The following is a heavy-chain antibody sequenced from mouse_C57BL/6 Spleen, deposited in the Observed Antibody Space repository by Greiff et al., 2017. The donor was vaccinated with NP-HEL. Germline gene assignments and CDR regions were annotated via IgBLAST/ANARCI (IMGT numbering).Heavy chain of an antibody. V-gene: IGHV1-15*01. CDR3: TRRIGGGAMDY. Sequence: VQLQQSGAELVRPGASVTLSCKASGYTFTDYEMHWVKQTPVHGLEWIGAIDPETGGTAYNQKFKGKAILTADQSSSTAYMELRSLTSEDSAVYYCTRRIGGGAMDYWGQGTSVTVSS. CDR1: GYTFTDYE. J-gene: IGHJ4*01. CDR2: IDPETGGT. D-gene: IGHD2-14*01.